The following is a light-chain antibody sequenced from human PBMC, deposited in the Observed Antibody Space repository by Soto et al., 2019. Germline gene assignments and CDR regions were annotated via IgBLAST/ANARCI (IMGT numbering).Light chain of an antibody. CDR3: QQYNNWPPFT. J-gene: IGKJ3*01. CDR2: GAS. V-gene: IGKV3-15*01. CDR1: QTISSN. Sequence: DIVMTQSPATLSVSPGERATLSCRASQTISSNLAWYQQKPGQTPRLLIYGASTRAAGIPARFSGSGSGTDLTLTIPSLQSEDFAVYYCQQYNNWPPFTFGPGTKVDIK.